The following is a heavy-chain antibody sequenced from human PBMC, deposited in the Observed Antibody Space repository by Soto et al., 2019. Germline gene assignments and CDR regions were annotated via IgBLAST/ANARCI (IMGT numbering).Heavy chain of an antibody. J-gene: IGHJ6*03. CDR1: GGSFRGYF. CDR2: INHGGST. CDR3: ARHPSHYDFWSGYYTPVFYIDV. D-gene: IGHD3-3*01. Sequence: SETLSLTCAVYGGSFRGYFWTWIRQPPGKGLEWIGEINHGGSTNYNPSPKSRVTISVDTSKSQFSLKLSSVTAADTAVYYCARHPSHYDFWSGYYTPVFYIDVWGKGTTVTGSS. V-gene: IGHV4-34*01.